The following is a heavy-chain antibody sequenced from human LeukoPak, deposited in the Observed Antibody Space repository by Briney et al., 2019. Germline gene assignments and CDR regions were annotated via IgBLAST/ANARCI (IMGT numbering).Heavy chain of an antibody. V-gene: IGHV4-39*01. Sequence: PSATLSLTCNVSGASIRGNNCYWGWIRQAPGKGLEWIGTIHYAVNTYYNPSLKSRVTISVDTSKSHFSLHLNSVTAADTAVYYCARQASPIIATAEGGGSWLDFWGQGSLVTVS. CDR1: GASIRGNNCY. CDR3: ARQASPIIATAEGGGSWLDF. D-gene: IGHD6-13*01. J-gene: IGHJ4*02. CDR2: IHYAVNT.